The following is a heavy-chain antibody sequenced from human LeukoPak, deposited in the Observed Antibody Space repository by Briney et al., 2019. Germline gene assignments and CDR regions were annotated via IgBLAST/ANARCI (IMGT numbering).Heavy chain of an antibody. J-gene: IGHJ6*03. Sequence: ASVKVSCKASGYTFTSYYMHWVRQAPGQGLEWMGIMNPSGGTTTYAQKFQGRVTMTRDMSAGTVYMELSSLRSEDTAVYYCARDLMTTVTNYYYYMDVWGKGTTVTVSS. CDR1: GYTFTSYY. V-gene: IGHV1-46*01. CDR2: MNPSGGTT. D-gene: IGHD4-17*01. CDR3: ARDLMTTVTNYYYYMDV.